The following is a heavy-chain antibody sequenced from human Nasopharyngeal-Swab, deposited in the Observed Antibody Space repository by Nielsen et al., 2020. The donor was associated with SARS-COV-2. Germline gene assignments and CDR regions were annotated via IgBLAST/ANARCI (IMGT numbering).Heavy chain of an antibody. V-gene: IGHV3-48*02. D-gene: IGHD3-3*01. Sequence: GESLKISCAASGFTFSTYGMNWVRQAPGKGLDWVSCINSRSDIIHYADSVKGRFTISRDNAKNSLYLQMNSLRDEDTAVYYCASQLTYYDFWSGLLYYYYMDVWGKGTTVTVSS. CDR1: GFTFSTYG. J-gene: IGHJ6*03. CDR3: ASQLTYYDFWSGLLYYYYMDV. CDR2: INSRSDII.